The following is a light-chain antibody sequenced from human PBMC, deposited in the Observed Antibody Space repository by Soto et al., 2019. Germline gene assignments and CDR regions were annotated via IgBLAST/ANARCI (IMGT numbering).Light chain of an antibody. J-gene: IGLJ2*01. Sequence: QPVLTQSPSASASLGASVKLTCTLSSGHSSYAIAWHQQQPEKGPRYLMKLSSDGSHSKGDGIPDRFSGSSSGAERYLTISSRQSEDEADYYCQTWDIRARVVFGGGTKVTVL. V-gene: IGLV4-69*01. CDR1: SGHSSYA. CDR3: QTWDIRARVV. CDR2: LSSDGSH.